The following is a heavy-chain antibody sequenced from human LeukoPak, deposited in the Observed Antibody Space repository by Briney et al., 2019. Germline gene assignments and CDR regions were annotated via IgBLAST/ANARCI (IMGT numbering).Heavy chain of an antibody. CDR2: MNPNSGNT. CDR1: GYTFTSYD. J-gene: IGHJ5*02. Sequence: ASVKVSCKASGYTFTSYDINWVRQATGQGLEWMGWMNPNSGNTGYAQKFQGRVTMTRNTSISTAYMGLSSLRSEDTAVYYCARPAIPRTNWFDPWGQGTLVTVSS. V-gene: IGHV1-8*01. CDR3: ARPAIPRTNWFDP. D-gene: IGHD2-2*02.